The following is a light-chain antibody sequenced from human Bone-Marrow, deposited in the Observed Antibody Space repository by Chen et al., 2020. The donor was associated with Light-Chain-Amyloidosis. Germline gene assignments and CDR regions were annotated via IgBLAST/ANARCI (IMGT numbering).Light chain of an antibody. CDR1: NSDVGRYDY. CDR2: EVI. V-gene: IGLV2-8*01. J-gene: IGLJ3*02. CDR3: CSYAGDSWV. Sequence: QSALTQPPSASGSPGQSVTISCTGTNSDVGRYDYVSWYQQHPGKAPNFLIYEVIKRSSGVPDRFSGSKSGNTASLTVSGLQAEDEADYYCCSYAGDSWVFGGGTKLTVL.